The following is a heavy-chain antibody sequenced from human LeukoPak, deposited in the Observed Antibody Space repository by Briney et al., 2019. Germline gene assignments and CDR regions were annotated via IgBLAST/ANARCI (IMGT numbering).Heavy chain of an antibody. CDR2: ISAYNGNT. CDR3: ATDKGLQSSWYYFDY. CDR1: GYTFTSYG. V-gene: IGHV1-18*01. J-gene: IGHJ4*02. Sequence: ASVKVSCKASGYTFTSYGISWVRQAPGQGLEWMVWISAYNGNTNYAQKLQGRVTMTTDTSTSTAYMELRSLRSEDTAVYYCATDKGLQSSWYYFDYWGQGTLVTVSS. D-gene: IGHD6-13*01.